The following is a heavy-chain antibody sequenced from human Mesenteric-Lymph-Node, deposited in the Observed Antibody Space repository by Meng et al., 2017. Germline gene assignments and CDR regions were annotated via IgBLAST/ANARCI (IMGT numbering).Heavy chain of an antibody. D-gene: IGHD4-23*01. CDR2: IDCDDDK. V-gene: IGHV2-70*01. CDR3: ARISDYGGPGGFDP. Sequence: SGSTLVKPTQTLTLTCTFSGFSLSTSGVCVSWIRQPPGKALEWLALIDCDDDKYYSTSLKTRLTISKDTSKNQVVLTMTNMDPVDTATYYCARISDYGGPGGFDPWGQGTLVTVSS. J-gene: IGHJ5*02. CDR1: GFSLSTSGVC.